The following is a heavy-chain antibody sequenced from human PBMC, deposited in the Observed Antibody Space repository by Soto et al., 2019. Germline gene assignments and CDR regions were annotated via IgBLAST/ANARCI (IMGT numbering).Heavy chain of an antibody. D-gene: IGHD3-9*01. CDR2: INHSGST. CDR1: GGSFSGYY. V-gene: IGHV4-34*01. J-gene: IGHJ5*02. Sequence: SETLSLTCAVYGGSFSGYYWSWIRQPPGKGLEWIGEINHSGSTNYNPSLKSRVTISVDTSKNQFSLKLSSVTAADTAVYYCARTQDILTGYYILDTWGQGTLVTVSS. CDR3: ARTQDILTGYYILDT.